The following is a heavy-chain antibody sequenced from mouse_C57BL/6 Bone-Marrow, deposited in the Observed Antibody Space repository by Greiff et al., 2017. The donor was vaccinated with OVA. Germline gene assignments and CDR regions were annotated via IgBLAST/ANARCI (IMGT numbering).Heavy chain of an antibody. CDR1: GYTFTSYG. Sequence: QVQLKQSGAELARPGASVKLSCKASGYTFTSYGISWVKQRTGQGLEWIGEIYPRSGNTYYNEKFKGKTTLTADKSSSTAYMELRSLTSEDSAVYFIVDYGSSPFDYWGQGTTLTVSS. CDR2: IYPRSGNT. J-gene: IGHJ2*01. CDR3: VDYGSSPFDY. V-gene: IGHV1-81*01. D-gene: IGHD1-1*01.